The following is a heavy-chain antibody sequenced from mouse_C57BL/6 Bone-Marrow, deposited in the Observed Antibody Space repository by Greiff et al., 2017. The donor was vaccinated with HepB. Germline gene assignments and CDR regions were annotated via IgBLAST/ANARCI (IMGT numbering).Heavy chain of an antibody. Sequence: QVQLQQSGPELVKPGASVKISCKASGYTFTDYYINWVKQRPGQGLEWIGWIFPGSGSTYYNEKFKGKATLTVDKSSSTAYMLLSSLTAEDSAVYFCARDYDYDGPYAMDYWGQGTSVTVSS. V-gene: IGHV1-75*01. CDR2: IFPGSGST. CDR3: ARDYDYDGPYAMDY. J-gene: IGHJ4*01. D-gene: IGHD2-4*01. CDR1: GYTFTDYY.